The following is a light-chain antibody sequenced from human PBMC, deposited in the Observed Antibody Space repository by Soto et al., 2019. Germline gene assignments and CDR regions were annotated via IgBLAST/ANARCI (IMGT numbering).Light chain of an antibody. Sequence: EIVMTQSPATLSVSPGERATLSCRASQSVFSSLAWFQQKPGQAPRLLIYGAATRATGIPARFSGSGSGTEFTLTISSLQSEDFATYYCQQANSFPFTFGPGTRLDIK. V-gene: IGKV3-15*01. CDR3: QQANSFPFT. CDR2: GAA. J-gene: IGKJ3*01. CDR1: QSVFSS.